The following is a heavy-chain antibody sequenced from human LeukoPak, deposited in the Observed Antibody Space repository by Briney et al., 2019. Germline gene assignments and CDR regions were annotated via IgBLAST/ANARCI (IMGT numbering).Heavy chain of an antibody. CDR2: IYYSGST. J-gene: IGHJ4*02. CDR3: ARLRYYYDSSGYPVYYFDY. Sequence: PSETLSLTCTVSGGSISSYYWSWIRQPPGKGLEWIGYIYYSGSTNYNPSLKSRVTISVDTSKNQFSPKLSSVTAADTAVYYCARLRYYYDSSGYPVYYFDYWGQGTLVTVSS. V-gene: IGHV4-59*08. D-gene: IGHD3-22*01. CDR1: GGSISSYY.